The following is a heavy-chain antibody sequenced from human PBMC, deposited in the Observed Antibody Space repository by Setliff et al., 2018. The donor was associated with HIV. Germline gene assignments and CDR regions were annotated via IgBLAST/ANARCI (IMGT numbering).Heavy chain of an antibody. CDR3: AKGGLNWGIGEGFDV. D-gene: IGHD6-13*01. CDR1: GFTFSSYA. CDR2: ISNNGGKT. Sequence: PGGSLRLSCAASGFTFSSYAMTWVRQAPGKGLEWVSSISNNGGKTYYADSVEGRFTISRDNSKNTVYLQMNSLRAEDTAAYYCAKGGLNWGIGEGFDVWGQGTMVTVSS. J-gene: IGHJ3*01. V-gene: IGHV3-23*01.